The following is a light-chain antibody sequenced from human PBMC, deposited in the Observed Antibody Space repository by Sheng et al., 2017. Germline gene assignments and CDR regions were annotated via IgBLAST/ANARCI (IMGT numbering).Light chain of an antibody. V-gene: IGLV2-8*01. CDR3: SSFAGTSNLRV. CDR2: EVT. CDR1: SSDVGGYNY. Sequence: QSALTQPPSASGSPGQSVTISCTGTSSDVGGYNYVSWYQQHPGKVPKLMIYEVTKRLSGVPDRFSGSKSGNTASLTVSGLQAEDEADYYCSSFAGTSNLRVFGGGTKLTVL. J-gene: IGLJ3*02.